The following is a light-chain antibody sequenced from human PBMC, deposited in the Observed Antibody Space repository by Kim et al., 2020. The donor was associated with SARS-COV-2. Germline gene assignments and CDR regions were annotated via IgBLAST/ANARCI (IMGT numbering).Light chain of an antibody. CDR3: QQYDNVPLT. J-gene: IGKJ4*01. CDR1: QDNTNY. V-gene: IGKV1-33*01. Sequence: ASIGDRVTITCQASQDNTNYLKLYPDKGGKAPKLLIYHSSNLEAGVPSRFSGSGSGTHFTFTIGSLQPEYIATYYCQQYDNVPLTFGGGTKVDIK. CDR2: HSS.